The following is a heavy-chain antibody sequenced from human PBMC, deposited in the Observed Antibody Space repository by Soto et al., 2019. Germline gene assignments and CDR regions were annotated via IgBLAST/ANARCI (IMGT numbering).Heavy chain of an antibody. D-gene: IGHD3-22*01. CDR3: ARDGTRISGYYKYYFDY. CDR1: GFTFSSYA. CDR2: ISYDGSNK. Sequence: QVQLVESGGGVVQPGRSLRLSCAASGFTFSSYAMHWVRQAPGKGLEWVAVISYDGSNKYYADSVKGRFTISGDNSKNTLYLQMNSLRAEDTAVYYCARDGTRISGYYKYYFDYWGQGTLVTVSS. J-gene: IGHJ4*02. V-gene: IGHV3-30-3*01.